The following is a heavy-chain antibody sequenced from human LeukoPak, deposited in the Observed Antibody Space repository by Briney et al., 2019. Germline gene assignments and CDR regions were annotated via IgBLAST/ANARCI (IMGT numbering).Heavy chain of an antibody. D-gene: IGHD4-17*01. V-gene: IGHV3-30*18. CDR1: GFTFSSYG. CDR2: ISYDGSNK. J-gene: IGHJ4*02. CDR3: AESTVGKYGYFDY. Sequence: GRSLRLSCAASGFTFSSYGMHWVRQAPGKGLEWVAVISYDGSNKYYADSVKGRFTISRDSSKNTLYLQMNSLRAEDTAVYYCAESTVGKYGYFDYGGQGSLVTVS.